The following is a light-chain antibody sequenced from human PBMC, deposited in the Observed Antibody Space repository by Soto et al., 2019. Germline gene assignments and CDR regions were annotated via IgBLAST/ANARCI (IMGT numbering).Light chain of an antibody. Sequence: EKVMTQSPATLSVSPGERATLSCRASQNVKTRLAWYQQKPGQAPRLLIYDAFTRATGIPARFSGSASGTEFTLTISGLQSEDFAVYYCQQNDEWPLTSGGGTKVEI. CDR2: DAF. J-gene: IGKJ4*01. V-gene: IGKV3-15*01. CDR1: QNVKTR. CDR3: QQNDEWPLT.